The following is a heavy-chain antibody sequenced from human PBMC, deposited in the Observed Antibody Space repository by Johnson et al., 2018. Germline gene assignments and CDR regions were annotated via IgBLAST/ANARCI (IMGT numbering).Heavy chain of an antibody. CDR3: ARGDSALIDYYYYMDV. V-gene: IGHV4-59*01. D-gene: IGHD2-21*01. CDR1: GGSISSYY. J-gene: IGHJ6*03. Sequence: QVQLQESGPGLVKPSETLSLTCTVSGGSISSYYWSWIRQPPGKGLEWSGYIYYSGRTNYNPSLKSRVTISVDTSKNKFSLKLSSVTGADPAVDYCARGDSALIDYYYYMDVWGKGTTVTVSS. CDR2: IYYSGRT.